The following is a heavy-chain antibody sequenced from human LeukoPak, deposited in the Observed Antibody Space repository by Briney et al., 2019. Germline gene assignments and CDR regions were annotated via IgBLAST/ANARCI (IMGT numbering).Heavy chain of an antibody. D-gene: IGHD3-10*01. V-gene: IGHV1-2*02. J-gene: IGHJ4*02. Sequence: ASVKVSCKASGYTFTGYYMHWVRQAPGQGLERMGWINPNSGGTNYAQKFQGRVTMTRDTSISTAYMELSRLRSDDTAVYYCARVGRRNYYGSGDPNLFDYWGQGTLVTVSS. CDR1: GYTFTGYY. CDR3: ARVGRRNYYGSGDPNLFDY. CDR2: INPNSGGT.